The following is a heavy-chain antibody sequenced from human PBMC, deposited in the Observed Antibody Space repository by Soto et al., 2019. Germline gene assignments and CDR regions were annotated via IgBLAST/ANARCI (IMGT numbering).Heavy chain of an antibody. V-gene: IGHV4-39*01. J-gene: IGHJ5*02. D-gene: IGHD6-6*01. CDR3: ARRSASSSSSWFDP. CDR2: IYYGGSS. Sequence: QLQLQESGPGLVKPSETLSLTCTVSGGSIISSNYYWGWIRQPPGKGLEWIGIIYYGGSSYYNPSLKSRVTISVDTSPNQFPLILSSVTAADTAVYYCARRSASSSSSWFDPWGQGTLVTVSS. CDR1: GGSIISSNYY.